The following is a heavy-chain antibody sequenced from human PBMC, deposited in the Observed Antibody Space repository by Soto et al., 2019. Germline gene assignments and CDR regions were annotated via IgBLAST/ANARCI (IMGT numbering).Heavy chain of an antibody. CDR2: IDPSDSYT. V-gene: IGHV5-10-1*01. Sequence: GESLKISCKGSVYSFTSYWISWVRQMPGKGLEWMGRIDPSDSYTNYSPSFQGHVTISADKSISTAYLQWSSLKASDTAMYYCARHSGNYFRSQYYFDYWGQGILVTVSS. CDR3: ARHSGNYFRSQYYFDY. J-gene: IGHJ4*02. D-gene: IGHD1-26*01. CDR1: VYSFTSYW.